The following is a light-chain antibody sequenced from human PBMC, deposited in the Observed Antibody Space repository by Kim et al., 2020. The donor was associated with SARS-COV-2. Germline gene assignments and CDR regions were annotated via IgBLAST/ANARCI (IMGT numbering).Light chain of an antibody. V-gene: IGKV3-15*01. CDR1: QSVSSN. CDR2: DAS. CDR3: QQYKNWPPIT. J-gene: IGKJ5*01. Sequence: EIVMTQSPATLSVSPGERATLSCRASQSVSSNLAWYQQRPGQAPRLLIYDASTRATGIPARFSGSESGTEFTLTISSLQSEDFAVYYCQQYKNWPPITFGQGTRLEIK.